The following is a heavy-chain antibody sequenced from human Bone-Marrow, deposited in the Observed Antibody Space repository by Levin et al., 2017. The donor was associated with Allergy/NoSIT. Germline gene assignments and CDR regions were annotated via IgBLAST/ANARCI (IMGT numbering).Heavy chain of an antibody. CDR2: INPGFGGA. CDR1: GYTFTAYY. CDR3: AIGPGSLTGLLDY. V-gene: IGHV1-2*06. Sequence: GGSLRLSCKASGYTFTAYYIHWVRQAPGQGLEWMGRINPGFGGASYAQKFQARVTMTRDTSIDTAYMELSSLRSDDTAVYFCAIGPGSLTGLLDYWGQGTLVTVSS. J-gene: IGHJ4*02.